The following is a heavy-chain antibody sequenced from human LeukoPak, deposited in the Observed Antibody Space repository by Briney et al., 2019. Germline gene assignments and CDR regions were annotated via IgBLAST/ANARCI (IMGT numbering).Heavy chain of an antibody. CDR3: ARDLLGYCSGGSCSD. D-gene: IGHD2-15*01. Sequence: SGTLSLTCAVSGGSISSSNWWSWVRQPPGKGLEWIGEIYHRGSTNYNPSLKSRVTISVDKSKNQFSLKLSSVTAADTAVYYCARDLLGYCSGGSCSDWGQGTLVTVSS. V-gene: IGHV4-4*02. J-gene: IGHJ4*02. CDR1: GGSISSSNW. CDR2: IYHRGST.